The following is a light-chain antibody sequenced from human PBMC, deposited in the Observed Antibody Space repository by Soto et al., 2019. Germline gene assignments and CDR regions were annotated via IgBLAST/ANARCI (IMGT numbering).Light chain of an antibody. J-gene: IGKJ1*01. V-gene: IGKV1-5*03. CDR2: KAS. CDR3: QQYNTYPWT. Sequence: DIQMTQSPSTLSGSVGDRVTITCRASQTISSWLAWYQQKPGKAPKLLIYKASSLESGVPSRFSGSGSGTEFTLTISSLQPDDFATYYCQQYNTYPWTFGQGTKVDIK. CDR1: QTISSW.